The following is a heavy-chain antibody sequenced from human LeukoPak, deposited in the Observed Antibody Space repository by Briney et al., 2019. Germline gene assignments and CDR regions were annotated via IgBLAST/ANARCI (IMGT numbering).Heavy chain of an antibody. CDR1: GYTFTGYY. CDR3: ARSRRGGSYGGYFDY. Sequence: SVKVSCKASGYTFTGYYMHWVRQAPGQGLEWMGGIIPIFGTANYAQKFQGRVTITADESTSTAYMELSSLRSEDTAVYYCARSRRGGSYGGYFDYWGREPWSPSPQ. J-gene: IGHJ4*02. V-gene: IGHV1-69*13. CDR2: IIPIFGTA. D-gene: IGHD1-26*01.